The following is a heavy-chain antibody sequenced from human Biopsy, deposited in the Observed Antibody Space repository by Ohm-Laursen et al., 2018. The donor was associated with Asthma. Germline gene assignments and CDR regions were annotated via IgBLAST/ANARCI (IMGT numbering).Heavy chain of an antibody. CDR2: ISYDGSNK. D-gene: IGHD4-23*01. CDR3: ARGNHHLDYGGNSGAFDI. V-gene: IGHV3-30*03. CDR1: GFTFSSYG. J-gene: IGHJ3*02. Sequence: SLRLSCAASGFTFSSYGMHWVRQAPGKGLEWVAVISYDGSNKYYADSVKGRFTISRDNSKNTPYLQMNSLRAEDTAVYYCARGNHHLDYGGNSGAFDIWGQGTMVTVSS.